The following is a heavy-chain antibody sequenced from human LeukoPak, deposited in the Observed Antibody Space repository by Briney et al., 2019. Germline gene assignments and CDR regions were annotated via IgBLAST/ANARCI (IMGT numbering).Heavy chain of an antibody. Sequence: PGGSLRLSCAASGFTFSSYAMSWVRQAPGKGLEWVSSISGSGDTTFYADSVKGRLTISRDKSKYTLYLQMNSLRAGDTAVYYCAKSPDYASGRVTGFDYWGPGTLVTVSS. CDR3: AKSPDYASGRVTGFDY. V-gene: IGHV3-23*01. CDR2: ISGSGDTT. D-gene: IGHD3-10*01. CDR1: GFTFSSYA. J-gene: IGHJ4*02.